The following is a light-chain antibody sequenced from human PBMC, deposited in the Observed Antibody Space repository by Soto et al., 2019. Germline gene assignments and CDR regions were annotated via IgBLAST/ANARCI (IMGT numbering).Light chain of an antibody. CDR1: TSNIGSNA. J-gene: IGLJ2*01. CDR3: AAWDDSLKGVV. Sequence: QSALTQPPSASGTPGQRVTISCSGSTSNIGSNAVNWYQQVPGTAPKLLIFSSNQRPSGVPDRFSGSKSGTSASLAISGLQSEDEADYYCAAWDDSLKGVVFGGGTKLTVL. V-gene: IGLV1-44*01. CDR2: SSN.